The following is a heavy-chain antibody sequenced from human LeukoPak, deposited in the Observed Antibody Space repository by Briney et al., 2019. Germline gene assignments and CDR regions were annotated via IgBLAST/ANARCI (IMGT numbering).Heavy chain of an antibody. CDR1: DDSFNSHY. Sequence: SETLSLTCAVSDDSFNSHYWTWIRQPPGKGLEGIGYISDIGSTNYNPSLESRVTISIDTSKNQFSLRLSSVTAADTAVYYCARDLVTVTKGFDIWGQGTMVSVSS. CDR2: ISDIGST. D-gene: IGHD4-17*01. CDR3: ARDLVTVTKGFDI. J-gene: IGHJ3*02. V-gene: IGHV4-59*11.